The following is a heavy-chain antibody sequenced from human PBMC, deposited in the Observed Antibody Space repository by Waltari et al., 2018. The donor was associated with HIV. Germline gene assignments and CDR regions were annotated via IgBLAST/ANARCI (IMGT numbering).Heavy chain of an antibody. CDR1: GFTVSSNC. Sequence: EVQLVESGGGLVQPGGSLRLSCAASGFTVSSNCLSWVRQAPGKGLEWVSVIYSGGSTYYADSVKGRFTISRDNSKNTLYLQMNSLRAEDTAVYYCARDRDKEGNPDWGQGTLVTVSS. J-gene: IGHJ4*02. V-gene: IGHV3-66*02. D-gene: IGHD3-9*01. CDR2: IYSGGST. CDR3: ARDRDKEGNPD.